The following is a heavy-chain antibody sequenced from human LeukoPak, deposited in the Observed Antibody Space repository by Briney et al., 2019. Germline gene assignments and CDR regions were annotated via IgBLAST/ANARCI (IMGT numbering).Heavy chain of an antibody. CDR3: ARDSRDPSLWFGELLSPLDC. Sequence: PSETLSLTCSVPGGSVNSYYWSWIRQPAGKGLEWIGRFYTSGSTDYNPSLKSRLTMSVDTSKNQFSLNLSSVTAADTAVYYCARDSRDPSLWFGELLSPLDCGGQGTLVTVSS. D-gene: IGHD3-10*01. J-gene: IGHJ4*02. V-gene: IGHV4-4*07. CDR1: GGSVNSYY. CDR2: FYTSGST.